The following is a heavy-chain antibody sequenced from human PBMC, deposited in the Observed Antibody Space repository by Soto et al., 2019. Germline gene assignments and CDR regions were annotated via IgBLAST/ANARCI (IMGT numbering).Heavy chain of an antibody. V-gene: IGHV4-30-4*01. CDR3: ARGAGYSSGWYDY. CDR2: IYYSGST. CDR1: GGSISSGDYY. Sequence: QVQLQESGPGLVKPSQTLSLTCTVSGGSISSGDYYWSWIRQPPGKGLEWIGYIYYSGSTYYNPSLNSRVTIPVATSKNQFSLKLSSVTAADTAVYYWARGAGYSSGWYDYWGQGTLVTVSS. D-gene: IGHD6-19*01. J-gene: IGHJ4*02.